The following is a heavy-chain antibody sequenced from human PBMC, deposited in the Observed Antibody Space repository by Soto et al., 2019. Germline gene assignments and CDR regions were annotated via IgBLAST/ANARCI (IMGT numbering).Heavy chain of an antibody. Sequence: SVKVSCKASGYTFTGYYMHWVRQAPGQGLEWMGWINPNSGGTNYAQKFQGRVTMTRDTSISTAYMELSRLRSDDTAVYYCAKGYSSGWYYYYYYGMDVWGQGTTVTVSS. CDR1: GYTFTGYY. CDR2: INPNSGGT. D-gene: IGHD6-19*01. V-gene: IGHV1-2*02. J-gene: IGHJ6*02. CDR3: AKGYSSGWYYYYYYGMDV.